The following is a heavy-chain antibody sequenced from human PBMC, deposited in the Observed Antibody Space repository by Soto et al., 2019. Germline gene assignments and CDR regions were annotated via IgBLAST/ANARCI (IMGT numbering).Heavy chain of an antibody. CDR1: GFTFSSYG. D-gene: IGHD2-15*01. Sequence: GGSLRLSCAASGFTFSSYGIHWVRQAPGKGLEWVAVISYDGSNKYYADSVKGRFTISRDNSKNTLYLQMNSLRAEDTAVYYCARGVEEYYYYGMDVWGQGTTVTVSS. CDR3: ARGVEEYYYYGMDV. V-gene: IGHV3-30*03. CDR2: ISYDGSNK. J-gene: IGHJ6*02.